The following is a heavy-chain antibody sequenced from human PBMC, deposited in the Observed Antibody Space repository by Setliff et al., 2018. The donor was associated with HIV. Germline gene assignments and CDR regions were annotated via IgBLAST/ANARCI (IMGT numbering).Heavy chain of an antibody. CDR2: ISAYNGKT. D-gene: IGHD6-19*01. J-gene: IGHJ4*02. CDR3: ARGVSQAYTYGSGAYYYFDF. V-gene: IGHV1-18*04. Sequence: ASVKVSCKASGYTFTGYYMHWVRQAPGQGLEWMGWISAYNGKTNSAQKVQGRVTMTTDTSTSTAYMELRSLRFDDTAVYFCARGVSQAYTYGSGAYYYFDFWGLGTLVTVS. CDR1: GYTFTGYY.